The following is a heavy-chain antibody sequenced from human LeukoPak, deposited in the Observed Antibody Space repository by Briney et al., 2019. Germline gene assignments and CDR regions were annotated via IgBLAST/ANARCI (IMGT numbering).Heavy chain of an antibody. Sequence: GGSLRLSCAASGFTFSSYSMNWVRQAPGKGLEWVSYISSSSSTIYYADSVKGRFTISRDNAKNSLYLQMNSLRAEDTAVYYCAREVVSTEIDYWGQGTLVTVSS. CDR1: GFTFSSYS. V-gene: IGHV3-48*04. D-gene: IGHD2-15*01. CDR2: ISSSSSTI. J-gene: IGHJ4*02. CDR3: AREVVSTEIDY.